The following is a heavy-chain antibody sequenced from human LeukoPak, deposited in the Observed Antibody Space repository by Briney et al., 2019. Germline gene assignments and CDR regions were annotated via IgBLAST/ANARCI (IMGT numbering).Heavy chain of an antibody. CDR2: MSYGGST. CDR1: GGSMSSSRYY. J-gene: IGHJ2*01. D-gene: IGHD1-26*01. Sequence: SETLSLTCTASGGSMSSSRYYWGWIRQPPGKGLEWIGSMSYGGSTYYNLSLRSRVDISEDTSKNQFSLTVNSVTAADTAIYYCARLSIAGARYWYFDLWGRGTLVTVSS. CDR3: ARLSIAGARYWYFDL. V-gene: IGHV4-39*01.